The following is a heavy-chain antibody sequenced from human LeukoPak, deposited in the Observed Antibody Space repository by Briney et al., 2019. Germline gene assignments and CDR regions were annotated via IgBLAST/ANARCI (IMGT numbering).Heavy chain of an antibody. CDR2: ISYDGSNK. V-gene: IGHV3-30-3*01. Sequence: GRSLRLSCAASGFTFDDYAMHWVRQAPGKGLEWVAVISYDGSNKYYADSVKGRFTISRDNSKNTLYLQMNSLRAEDTAVYYCAKDLEGAPHLDDYWGQGTLVTVSS. CDR1: GFTFDDYA. CDR3: AKDLEGAPHLDDY. J-gene: IGHJ4*02. D-gene: IGHD1-26*01.